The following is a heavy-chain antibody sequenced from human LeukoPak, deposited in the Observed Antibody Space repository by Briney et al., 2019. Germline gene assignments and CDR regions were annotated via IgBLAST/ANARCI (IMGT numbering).Heavy chain of an antibody. CDR1: GVSISPYY. CDR3: ARGQRGYSGYDSEGFDH. CDR2: IYHSGHT. V-gene: IGHV4-59*01. D-gene: IGHD5-12*01. J-gene: IGHJ4*02. Sequence: SETLSLTCTVSGVSISPYYWTWIRQTPGKGLEWIAFIYHSGHTHNNLSLKSRVTISVDTSKNQFSLKLSSVTAADTAVYYCARGQRGYSGYDSEGFDHWGQGTLVTVSS.